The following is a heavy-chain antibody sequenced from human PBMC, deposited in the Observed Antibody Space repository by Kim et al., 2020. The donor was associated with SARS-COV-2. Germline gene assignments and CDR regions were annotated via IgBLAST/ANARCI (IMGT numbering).Heavy chain of an antibody. D-gene: IGHD6-13*01. CDR3: AKEHSNSWGYYYGMDA. Sequence: GGSLRLSCAASGFTFSSYGMHWVRQAPGKGLEWVAVIWYDGSNKYYADSVKGRFTISRDNSKNTLYLQMNSLRAEDTAVYYCAKEHSNSWGYYYGMDAWGQGPTVTVSS. J-gene: IGHJ6*02. V-gene: IGHV3-33*06. CDR1: GFTFSSYG. CDR2: IWYDGSNK.